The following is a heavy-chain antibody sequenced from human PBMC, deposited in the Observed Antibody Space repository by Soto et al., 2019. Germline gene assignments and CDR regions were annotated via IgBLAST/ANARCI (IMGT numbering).Heavy chain of an antibody. D-gene: IGHD6-13*01. J-gene: IGHJ6*02. Sequence: ETLSLTCAVYGGSFSGYYWSWIRQPPGKGLEWIGEINHSGSTNYNPSLKSRVTISVDTSKNQFSLKLSSVTAADTAVYYCARGYSSSSRLYYYYYYGMDVWGQGTTVTVSS. CDR1: GGSFSGYY. CDR2: INHSGST. CDR3: ARGYSSSSRLYYYYYYGMDV. V-gene: IGHV4-34*01.